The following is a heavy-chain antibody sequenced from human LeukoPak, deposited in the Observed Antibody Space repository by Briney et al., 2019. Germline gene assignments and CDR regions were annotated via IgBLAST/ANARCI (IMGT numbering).Heavy chain of an antibody. D-gene: IGHD2-15*01. CDR1: GFTFSSYA. CDR2: ISYDGSNK. J-gene: IGHJ4*02. V-gene: IGHV3-30-3*01. Sequence: GRSLRLSCAASGFTFSSYAMHWVRQAPGKRLEWVAVISYDGSNKYYADSVKGRFTISRDNSKNTLYLQMNSLRAEDTAVYYCARDETPYCSGGSCSNLSDYWGQGTLVTVSS. CDR3: ARDETPYCSGGSCSNLSDY.